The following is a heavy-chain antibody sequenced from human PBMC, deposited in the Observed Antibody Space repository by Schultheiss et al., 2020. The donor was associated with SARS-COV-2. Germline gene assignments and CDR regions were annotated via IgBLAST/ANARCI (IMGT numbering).Heavy chain of an antibody. Sequence: SQTLSLTCAVYGGSFSGYYWSSIRQPPGKGLEWIGEINHSGSTNYNPSLKSRVTISVDTSKNQFSLKLSSVTAADTAVYYCARGWYFDLWGRGTLVTVSS. CDR2: INHSGST. V-gene: IGHV4-34*01. J-gene: IGHJ2*01. CDR3: ARGWYFDL. CDR1: GGSFSGYY.